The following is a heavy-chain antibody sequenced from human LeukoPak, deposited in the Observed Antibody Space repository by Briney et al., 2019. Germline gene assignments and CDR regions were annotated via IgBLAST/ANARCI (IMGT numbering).Heavy chain of an antibody. CDR2: INQDGSET. J-gene: IGHJ4*02. D-gene: IGHD6-19*01. CDR3: ARGGTPGYSSGRIDY. Sequence: GGSLRLSCVGSGFTFSTSWMHWVRQAPGKGPEYVAYINQDGSETNYVDSVKGRFTISRHNSENTLYLHMNSLRVEDTAVYFCARGGTPGYSSGRIDYWGQGTLVTVSS. CDR1: GFTFSTSW. V-gene: IGHV3-7*03.